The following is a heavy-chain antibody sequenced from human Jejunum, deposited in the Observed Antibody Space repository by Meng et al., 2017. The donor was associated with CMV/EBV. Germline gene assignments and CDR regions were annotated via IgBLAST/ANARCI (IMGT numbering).Heavy chain of an antibody. CDR3: VRSGGSTWYEENNWFDP. J-gene: IGHJ5*02. Sequence: SLHTSGLGVGWIRQPPGKALEWLALVYWDDDKRYNPSLKTRLTITRDTSKNQVVLIMTNMDPVDTGTYYCVRSGGSTWYEENNWFDPWGQGTLVTVSS. V-gene: IGHV2-5*02. D-gene: IGHD6-13*01. CDR2: VYWDDDK. CDR1: SLHTSGLG.